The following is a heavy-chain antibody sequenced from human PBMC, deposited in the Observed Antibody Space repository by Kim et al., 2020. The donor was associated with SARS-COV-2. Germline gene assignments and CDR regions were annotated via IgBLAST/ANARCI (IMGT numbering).Heavy chain of an antibody. D-gene: IGHD6-13*01. J-gene: IGHJ4*02. Sequence: SETLSLTCTVSGASLRHYWGWVRQSPGKGLEWIGTVYVNGDTYSPPSLKSRITFSVDTSKNQFSLRLTSVTAADTGVYYCARQGGLATYSSSWYFDQWGQGTQVTVSS. CDR3: ARQGGLATYSSSWYFDQ. CDR1: GASLRHY. CDR2: VYVNGDT. V-gene: IGHV4-39*01.